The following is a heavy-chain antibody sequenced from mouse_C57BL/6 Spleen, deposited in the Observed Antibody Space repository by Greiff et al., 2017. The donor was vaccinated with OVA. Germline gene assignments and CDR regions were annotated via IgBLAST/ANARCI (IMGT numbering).Heavy chain of an antibody. CDR3: ARFSRLLRTSDYAMDY. Sequence: EVQLVESGAELVKPGASVKLSCTASGFNIKDYYMHWVKQRTEQGLEWIGRIDPEDGETKYAPKFQGKATITADTSSNTAYLQLSSLTSEDTAVYYCARFSRLLRTSDYAMDYWGQGTSVTVSS. CDR2: IDPEDGET. CDR1: GFNIKDYY. D-gene: IGHD2-3*01. V-gene: IGHV14-2*01. J-gene: IGHJ4*01.